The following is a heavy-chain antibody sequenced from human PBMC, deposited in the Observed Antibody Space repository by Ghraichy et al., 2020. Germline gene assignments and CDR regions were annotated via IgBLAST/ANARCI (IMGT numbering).Heavy chain of an antibody. CDR3: AKERDTSGYYSFRGDYYGMDV. CDR1: GFTFSKYG. D-gene: IGHD6-19*01. J-gene: IGHJ6*02. CDR2: ISYDGSNK. V-gene: IGHV3-30*18. Sequence: GGSLRLSCAASGFTFSKYGMHWVRQAPGQGLEWVAVISYDGSNKYNANSGRFSISRDNSKNTLYLQMNFLRPEDTAVYYCAKERDTSGYYSFRGDYYGMDVWGQGTTVTVSS.